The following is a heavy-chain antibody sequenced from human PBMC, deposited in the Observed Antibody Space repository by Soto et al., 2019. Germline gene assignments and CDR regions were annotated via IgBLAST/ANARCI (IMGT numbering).Heavy chain of an antibody. CDR2: INPNSGGT. V-gene: IGHV1-2*04. J-gene: IGHJ6*02. Sequence: ASVKVSCKASGYTFTGYYMHWVRQAPGQGLEWMGWINPNSGGTNYAQKFQGWVTMTRDTSISTAYMELSRLRSDDTAVYYCARGGYPYDYVWGSYRQGYYYYGMDVWGQGTTVTV. CDR1: GYTFTGYY. CDR3: ARGGYPYDYVWGSYRQGYYYYGMDV. D-gene: IGHD3-16*02.